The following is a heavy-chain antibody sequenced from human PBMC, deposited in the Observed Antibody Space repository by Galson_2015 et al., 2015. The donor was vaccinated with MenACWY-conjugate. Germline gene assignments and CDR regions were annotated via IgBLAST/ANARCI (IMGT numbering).Heavy chain of an antibody. V-gene: IGHV3-15*01. CDR3: TTHNPDSWGGLLFHYYMDV. CDR1: ASTVSNAY. J-gene: IGHJ6*03. CDR2: IKSQSDGGKT. Sequence: SLRLSCAGSASTVSNAYMSWVRQAPGKGLEWVGRIKSQSDGGKTDYAAPVKGRFTISRDDLKNTLYLQMNGLKIEDTAVYYCTTHNPDSWGGLLFHYYMDVWGKGTTVTVSS. D-gene: IGHD2-21*01.